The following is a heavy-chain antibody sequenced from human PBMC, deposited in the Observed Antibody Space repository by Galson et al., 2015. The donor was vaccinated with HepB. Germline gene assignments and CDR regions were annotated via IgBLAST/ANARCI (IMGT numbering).Heavy chain of an antibody. V-gene: IGHV3-73*01. CDR2: IGGKANSYSS. J-gene: IGHJ4*02. CDR3: TRLGDLSGYSSL. Sequence: SLRLSCAASGFTFSGSAMHWVRQASGRGLEWVGRIGGKANSYSSAYAASVKGRFTISRDDSKNKAYMQMNSLKTEDTAVYYCTRLGDLSGYSSLWGQGTLVTVSS. CDR1: GFTFSGSA. D-gene: IGHD6-13*01.